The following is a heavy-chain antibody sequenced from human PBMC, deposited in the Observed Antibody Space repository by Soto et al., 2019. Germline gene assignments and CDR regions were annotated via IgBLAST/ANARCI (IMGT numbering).Heavy chain of an antibody. Sequence: GGSLRLSCIASGFTFNSYAMSWVRQAPGKGLEWVSGISGNGRKPPYADSVKGRFTISRDNSKKTLFLQLTSLRVDDTAVYYCVKDLNYDFWSGYNYYALEIWGQGTTVTVSS. CDR1: GFTFNSYA. CDR2: ISGNGRKP. D-gene: IGHD3-3*01. J-gene: IGHJ6*02. CDR3: VKDLNYDFWSGYNYYALEI. V-gene: IGHV3-23*01.